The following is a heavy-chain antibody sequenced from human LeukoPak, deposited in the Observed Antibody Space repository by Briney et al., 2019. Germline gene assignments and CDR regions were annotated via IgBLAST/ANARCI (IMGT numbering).Heavy chain of an antibody. J-gene: IGHJ5*02. D-gene: IGHD4-17*01. CDR3: AREGYYGDYTDWFDP. V-gene: IGHV1-69*05. CDR1: GGTFSSYA. CDR2: IIPIFGTA. Sequence: SVEVSCKASGGTFSSYAISWVRQAPGQGLEWMGGIIPIFGTANYAQKFQGRVTITTDESTSTAYMELSSLRSEDTAVYYCAREGYYGDYTDWFDPWGQGTLVTVSS.